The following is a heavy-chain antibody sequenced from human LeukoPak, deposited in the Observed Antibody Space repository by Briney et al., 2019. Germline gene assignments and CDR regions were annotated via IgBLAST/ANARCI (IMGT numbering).Heavy chain of an antibody. D-gene: IGHD2-2*01. CDR2: ISAYNGNT. J-gene: IGHJ6*02. V-gene: IGHV1-18*01. CDR1: GYTFTSYG. Sequence: ASVKVSCKASGYTFTSYGISWVRQAPGQGLEWMGWISAYNGNTNYAQKLQGRVTMTTDTSTSTAYMELRSLRSDDTAAYYCARAEDIVVVPAATYYYYGMDVWGQGTTVTVSS. CDR3: ARAEDIVVVPAATYYYYGMDV.